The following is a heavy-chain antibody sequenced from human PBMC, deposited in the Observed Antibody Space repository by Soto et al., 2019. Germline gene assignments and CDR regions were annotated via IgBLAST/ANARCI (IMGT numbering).Heavy chain of an antibody. CDR1: GYTLTGCY. CDR3: ARGRIAAAGTRANWFDP. D-gene: IGHD6-13*01. CDR2: INPNSGGT. J-gene: IGHJ5*02. V-gene: IGHV1-2*04. Sequence: ASVKFSFRASGYTLTGCYMHWLRHAPRQGLEWMGWINPNSGGTNYAQKFQGWVTMTRDTSISTAYMELSRLTSDDTAVYYCARGRIAAAGTRANWFDPWRQGTLVTVSS.